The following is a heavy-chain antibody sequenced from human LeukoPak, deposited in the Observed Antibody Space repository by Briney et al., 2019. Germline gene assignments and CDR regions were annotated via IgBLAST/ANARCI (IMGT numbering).Heavy chain of an antibody. CDR2: ISGNGGST. D-gene: IGHD6-19*01. CDR3: ARDYNGSGEY. Sequence: GGSLRLSCVASGFSFSSYVMNWVRQAPGTGLEWVSAISGNGGSTYYADSVKGRFTISRDNSKNTLYLQMNSLRAEDTAVYYCARDYNGSGEYWGQGTLVTVSS. V-gene: IGHV3-23*01. J-gene: IGHJ4*02. CDR1: GFSFSSYV.